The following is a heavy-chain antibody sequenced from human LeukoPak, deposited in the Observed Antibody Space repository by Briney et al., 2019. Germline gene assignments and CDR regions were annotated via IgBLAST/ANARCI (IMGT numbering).Heavy chain of an antibody. J-gene: IGHJ4*02. D-gene: IGHD2-15*01. Sequence: ASVKVSCKASGYNFTGSYIHWVRQAPGQGLEWMGWINPNSGGTNYARKFQGRVTMTRDTSISTAYMELSRLRSDDTAVYYCARESGDFDYWGQGTLVTVSS. CDR1: GYNFTGSY. CDR3: ARESGDFDY. CDR2: INPNSGGT. V-gene: IGHV1-2*02.